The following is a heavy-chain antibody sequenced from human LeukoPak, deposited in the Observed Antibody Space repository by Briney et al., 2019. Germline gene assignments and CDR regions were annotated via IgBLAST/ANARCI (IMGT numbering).Heavy chain of an antibody. J-gene: IGHJ4*02. D-gene: IGHD3-10*01. CDR1: GFTVSSNY. CDR2: IYSGGST. Sequence: GGSLRLSCAASGFTVSSNYMSWVRQAPGKGLEWVSVIYSGGSTYYADSVKGRFSISRDNSKNTLYLQMNSLRVEDTAVYYCARDTRGIFDYWGQGTLVTVSS. CDR3: ARDTRGIFDY. V-gene: IGHV3-66*01.